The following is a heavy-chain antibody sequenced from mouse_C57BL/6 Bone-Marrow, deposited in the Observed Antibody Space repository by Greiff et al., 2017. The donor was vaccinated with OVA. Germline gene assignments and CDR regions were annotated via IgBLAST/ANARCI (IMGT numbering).Heavy chain of an antibody. J-gene: IGHJ3*01. D-gene: IGHD2-3*01. Sequence: VQLQQSGPGLVKPSQSLSLTCSVTGYSITSGYYWNWIRQFPGNKLEWMGYISYDGSNNYNPSLKNRISITRDTSKNQFFLKFNSVTTEDTATYYCARDGYYFFAYWGQGTLVTVSA. CDR3: ARDGYYFFAY. CDR2: ISYDGSN. V-gene: IGHV3-6*01. CDR1: GYSITSGYY.